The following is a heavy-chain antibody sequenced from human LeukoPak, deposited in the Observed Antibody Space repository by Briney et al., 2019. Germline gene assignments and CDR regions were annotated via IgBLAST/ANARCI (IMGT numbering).Heavy chain of an antibody. CDR3: ARGGYSYGYLEY. Sequence: PGESPRLSCAASGFTFSSYVMHWVRQAPGKGLEWVAVIWSDGNIKYYADSVKGRFTISRDNSKNTLYLQMNSLRAGDTAVYYCARGGYSYGYLEYWGQGTLVTVSS. J-gene: IGHJ4*02. CDR2: IWSDGNIK. D-gene: IGHD5-18*01. V-gene: IGHV3-30*19. CDR1: GFTFSSYV.